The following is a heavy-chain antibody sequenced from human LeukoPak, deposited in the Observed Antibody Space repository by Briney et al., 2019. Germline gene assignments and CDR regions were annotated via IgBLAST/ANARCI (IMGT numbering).Heavy chain of an antibody. CDR1: GGSINSGSYY. V-gene: IGHV4-61*02. CDR2: IYTSGST. J-gene: IGHJ3*02. Sequence: SQTLSLTCTVSGGSINSGSYYWSWIRQPAGKGLEWIGRIYTSGSTNYNPSLKSRVTISVDTSKNQFSLKLSSVTAADTAAYYCARAKHQDAFDIWGQGTMVTVSS. CDR3: ARAKHQDAFDI.